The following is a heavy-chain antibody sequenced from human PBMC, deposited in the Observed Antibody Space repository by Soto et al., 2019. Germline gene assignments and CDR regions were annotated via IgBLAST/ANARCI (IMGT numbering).Heavy chain of an antibody. J-gene: IGHJ4*02. V-gene: IGHV3-23*01. Sequence: EVQLLESGGGLVQPGGSLRLSCAASGFTFSTYAMSWVRQAPGKGLEWVSGITGSGGRPYYADSVKGWFTITRDNYNNTLYLQLNLLTAGDPAVYYCANAWCTGYYDSGSCLDYWGPGTLVTVSS. CDR2: ITGSGGRP. D-gene: IGHD3-10*01. CDR3: ANAWCTGYYDSGSCLDY. CDR1: GFTFSTYA.